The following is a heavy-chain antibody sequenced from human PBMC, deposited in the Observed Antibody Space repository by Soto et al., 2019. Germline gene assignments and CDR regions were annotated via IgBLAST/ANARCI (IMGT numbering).Heavy chain of an antibody. CDR3: ATYNSGGKFDF. J-gene: IGHJ4*02. Sequence: QVQLQESGPGLVKPSETLSLTCTVSGGSFSSFYWSWIRQPPGKGLEWIGYVYYSGTINNNSSLRGRVSISVDTSKNQFPLKLMCVRAAATAVYYCATYNSGGKFDFWGQGTLVTVSS. V-gene: IGHV4-59*01. CDR2: VYYSGTI. CDR1: GGSFSSFY. D-gene: IGHD3-22*01.